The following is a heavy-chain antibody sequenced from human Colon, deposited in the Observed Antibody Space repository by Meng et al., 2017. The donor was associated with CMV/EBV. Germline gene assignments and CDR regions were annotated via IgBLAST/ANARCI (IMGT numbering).Heavy chain of an antibody. Sequence: SGYTFTSYAINWVRQATGQGLGWMGWMHPNSGNTAYAPKFQGRLTMTRNTSIHTAYMDLSSLRSEDTAIYYCTRGRGSTHKGNWFDPWGQGTLVTVSS. D-gene: IGHD3-10*01. CDR3: TRGRGSTHKGNWFDP. V-gene: IGHV1-8*01. CDR2: MHPNSGNT. CDR1: GYTFTSYA. J-gene: IGHJ5*02.